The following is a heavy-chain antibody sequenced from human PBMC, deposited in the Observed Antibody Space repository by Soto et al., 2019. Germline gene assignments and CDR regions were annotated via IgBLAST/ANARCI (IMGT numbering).Heavy chain of an antibody. Sequence: SATLSLTCTVSGVSISCGPYSWGWIRQPPGEGLEWIGTFYYSESTYYNPSLESRVTISVDTSKNQFSLKVSSVTVADTAVYYCARLGGYCSSSSCYGYYGMDVWGQGTTVT. J-gene: IGHJ6*02. V-gene: IGHV4-39*01. CDR2: FYYSEST. D-gene: IGHD2-2*01. CDR1: GVSISCGPYS. CDR3: ARLGGYCSSSSCYGYYGMDV.